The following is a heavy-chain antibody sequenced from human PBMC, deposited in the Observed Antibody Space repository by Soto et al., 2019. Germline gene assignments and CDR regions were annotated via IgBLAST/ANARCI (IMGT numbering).Heavy chain of an antibody. J-gene: IGHJ4*02. CDR2: ISYIGVST. D-gene: IGHD6-19*01. Sequence: GGSLRLSCAASGFTFSTSALSWVRQAPGKGLEWVAIISYIGVSTFHADSVKGRFTISRDDSKDTLYLQMNRLRAEDSAVYYCAKVPYSSGWYVDYWGQGTVVTVSS. V-gene: IGHV3-23*01. CDR3: AKVPYSSGWYVDY. CDR1: GFTFSTSA.